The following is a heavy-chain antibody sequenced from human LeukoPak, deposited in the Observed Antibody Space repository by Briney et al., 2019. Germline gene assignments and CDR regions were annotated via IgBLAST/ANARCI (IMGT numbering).Heavy chain of an antibody. J-gene: IGHJ4*02. CDR1: GFTFGDYA. V-gene: IGHV3-21*01. CDR3: ARVLYSSSPD. D-gene: IGHD6-6*01. CDR2: ISSSSSYI. Sequence: GGSLRLSCTASGFTFGDYAMSWVRQAPGKGLEWVSSISSSSSYIYYADSVKGRFTISRDNAKNSLYLQMNSLRAEDTAVYYCARVLYSSSPDWGQGTLVTVSS.